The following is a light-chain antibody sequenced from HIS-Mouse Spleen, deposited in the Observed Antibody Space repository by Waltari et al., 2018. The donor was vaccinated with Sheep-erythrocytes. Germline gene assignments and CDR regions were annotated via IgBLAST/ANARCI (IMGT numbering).Light chain of an antibody. V-gene: IGLV2-8*01. CDR1: SRDVGGYNY. CDR3: SSYAGSNNYV. J-gene: IGLJ1*01. CDR2: EVS. Sequence: QSALTQPPSASGSPGQSVTISCTGPSRDVGGYNYVYWYQQHPGKAPKLMIYEVSKRPSGVPDRFSGSKSGNTASLTVSGLQAEDEADYYCSSYAGSNNYVFGTGTKVTVL.